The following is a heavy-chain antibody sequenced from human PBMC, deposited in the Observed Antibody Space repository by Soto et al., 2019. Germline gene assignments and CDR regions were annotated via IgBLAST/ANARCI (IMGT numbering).Heavy chain of an antibody. J-gene: IGHJ4*02. CDR2: VWTSGST. V-gene: IGHV4-4*07. Sequence: QVQLQESGPGLVKPSETLSLTCNVSGGSMSRYYWSWIRPPAGRGLEWIGRVWTSGSTNYNPSLKGRVTMSIDTSNNHFSLKLNSVTAADTAVYYCARTVGAAYYFDFWGQGTLVTVSS. CDR1: GGSMSRYY. D-gene: IGHD1-26*01. CDR3: ARTVGAAYYFDF.